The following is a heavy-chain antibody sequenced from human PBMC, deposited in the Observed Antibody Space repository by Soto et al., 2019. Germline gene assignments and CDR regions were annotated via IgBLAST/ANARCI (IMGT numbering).Heavy chain of an antibody. CDR3: ARSCGLDGDFNY. CDR1: GGTFSSDS. D-gene: IGHD2-21*01. J-gene: IGHJ4*02. V-gene: IGHV1-69*12. Sequence: QVQLVQSGAEVKKPGSSVKVSCKASGGTFSSDSFSWVRQAPGQGLEWMGGIIPMFDTPIYAQKFQDRVTITADESTSTAYMQLSSLRSGDTADYYCARSCGLDGDFNYWSQGSLVTVSS. CDR2: IIPMFDTP.